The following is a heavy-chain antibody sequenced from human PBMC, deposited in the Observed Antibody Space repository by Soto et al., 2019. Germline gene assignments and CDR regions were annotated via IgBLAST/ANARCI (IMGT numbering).Heavy chain of an antibody. Sequence: PGGSLRLSCAASGFTFSSYAMSWVRQAPGKGLEWVSAISGSGGSTYYADSVKGRFTISRDNSKNTLYLQMNGLRAEDTAVYYCAKDVYYYDSSGYYSDPYFDYWGQGTLVTVSS. CDR2: ISGSGGST. V-gene: IGHV3-23*01. CDR3: AKDVYYYDSSGYYSDPYFDY. CDR1: GFTFSSYA. J-gene: IGHJ4*02. D-gene: IGHD3-22*01.